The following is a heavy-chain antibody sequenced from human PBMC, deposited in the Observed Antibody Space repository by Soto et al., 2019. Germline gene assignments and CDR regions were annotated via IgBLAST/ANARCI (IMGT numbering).Heavy chain of an antibody. CDR1: GGSFSGYY. CDR3: ARERYCSSTSCFYYYYYGMDV. V-gene: IGHV4-34*01. J-gene: IGHJ6*02. D-gene: IGHD2-2*01. Sequence: KPSETLSLTCAVYGGSFSGYYWSWIRQPPGKGLEWIGEINHSGSTNYNPSLKSRVTMSVDTSKNQFSLKLSSVTAADTAVYYCARERYCSSTSCFYYYYYGMDVWGQGTTVTVSS. CDR2: INHSGST.